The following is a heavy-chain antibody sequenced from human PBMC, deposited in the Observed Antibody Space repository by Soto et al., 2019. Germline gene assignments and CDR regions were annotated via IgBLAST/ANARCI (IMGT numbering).Heavy chain of an antibody. CDR3: ARGGYYDSSGSRNYHYYGMDV. V-gene: IGHV1-18*01. Sequence: VASVKVSCKASGYTFSSYGINWVRQAPGQGLEWLGWISPYNDDTKYAQKLQGRVTMTTDTSSRTAYMALRSLRSDDTAVYFCARGGYYDSSGSRNYHYYGMDVWGQGTTVTVSS. CDR2: ISPYNDDT. J-gene: IGHJ6*02. D-gene: IGHD3-22*01. CDR1: GYTFSSYG.